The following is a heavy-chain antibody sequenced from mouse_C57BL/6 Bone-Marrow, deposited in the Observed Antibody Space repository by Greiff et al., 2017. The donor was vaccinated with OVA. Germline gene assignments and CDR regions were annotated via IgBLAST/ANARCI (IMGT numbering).Heavy chain of an antibody. V-gene: IGHV1-55*01. CDR3: AREGPLTVVVDY. CDR1: GYTFTSYW. Sequence: QVQLQQPGAELVKPGASVKMSCKASGYTFTSYWITWVKQRPGQGLEWIGDIYPGSGSTNYNEKFKSKATLTVDTSSSTAYMQLRSLTSEDSAVYYCAREGPLTVVVDYWGQGTTLTVSS. J-gene: IGHJ2*01. CDR2: IYPGSGST. D-gene: IGHD1-1*01.